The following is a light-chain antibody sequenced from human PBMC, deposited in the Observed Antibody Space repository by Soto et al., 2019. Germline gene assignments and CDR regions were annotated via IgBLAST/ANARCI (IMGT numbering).Light chain of an antibody. CDR2: SNN. Sequence: HSVLTQPPSASGTPGQRVTISCSGSSSNIGSNYVYWYQQLPGTAPKLLIYSNNQRPSGVPDRFSGSKSGTSASLAISGLRSEDEADYYCAAWDDSLSAVVFGGGXXLTVL. J-gene: IGLJ2*01. CDR3: AAWDDSLSAVV. V-gene: IGLV1-47*02. CDR1: SSNIGSNY.